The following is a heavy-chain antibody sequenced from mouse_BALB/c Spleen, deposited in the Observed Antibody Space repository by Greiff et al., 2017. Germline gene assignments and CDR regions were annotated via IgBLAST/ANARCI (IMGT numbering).Heavy chain of an antibody. D-gene: IGHD2-14*01. CDR2: IGPSNSET. Sequence: VQLQESGPGLVRPGASVKMSCKASGFTFTSYWMNWVRQRPGQGLEWIGMIGPSNSETRLNQKFKDKATLNVDKYSNTAYMQLSSLTSEDSAVYYRARVRRSYAMDDWGQGTSVTVSS. V-gene: IGHV1S126*01. J-gene: IGHJ4*01. CDR3: ARVRRSYAMDD. CDR1: GFTFTSYW.